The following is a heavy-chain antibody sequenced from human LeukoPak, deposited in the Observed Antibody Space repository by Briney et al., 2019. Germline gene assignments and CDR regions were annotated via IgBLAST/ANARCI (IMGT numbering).Heavy chain of an antibody. CDR1: GYTFTGYY. CDR2: INPNSGDT. V-gene: IGHV1-2*02. Sequence: ASVKVSCKASGYTFTGYYMHWVRQAPGQGVEWMGWINPNSGDTNYAQKFQGRVTMTRDTSISTAYMELSRLTSDDTAMYYCARDRTSGYNWFDPWGQGTLVTVSS. CDR3: ARDRTSGYNWFDP. J-gene: IGHJ5*02. D-gene: IGHD3-22*01.